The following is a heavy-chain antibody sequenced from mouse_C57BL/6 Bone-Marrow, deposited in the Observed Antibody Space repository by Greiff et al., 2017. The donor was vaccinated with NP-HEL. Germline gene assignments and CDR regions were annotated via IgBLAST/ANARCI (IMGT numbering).Heavy chain of an antibody. CDR1: GFTFSSYG. J-gene: IGHJ2*01. D-gene: IGHD1-1*01. Sequence: EVQLVESGGDLVKPGGSLKLSCAASGFTFSSYGMSWVRQTPDKRLEWVATISSGGSYTYYPDSVKGRFTISRDNAKNTLYLQMSSLKSADTAMYYCAREYYGSSYYFDYWGQGTTLTVSS. V-gene: IGHV5-6*01. CDR3: AREYYGSSYYFDY. CDR2: ISSGGSYT.